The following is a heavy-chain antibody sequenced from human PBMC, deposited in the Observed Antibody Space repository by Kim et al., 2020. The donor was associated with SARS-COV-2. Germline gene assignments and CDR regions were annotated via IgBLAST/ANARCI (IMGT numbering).Heavy chain of an antibody. V-gene: IGHV3-21*01. J-gene: IGHJ6*02. CDR1: GFTFSSYS. D-gene: IGHD6-13*01. CDR3: ATSSSLSYGMVV. CDR2: ISSSSSYI. Sequence: GGSLRLSCAASGFTFSSYSMNWVRQAPGKGLEWVSSISSSSSYIYYADSVKGRFTISRDNAKNSLYLQMNSLRAEDTAVYYCATSSSLSYGMVVWGQVTTVTVSS.